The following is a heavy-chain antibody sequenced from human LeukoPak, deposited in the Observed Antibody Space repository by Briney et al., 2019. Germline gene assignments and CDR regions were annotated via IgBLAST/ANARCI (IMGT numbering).Heavy chain of an antibody. D-gene: IGHD5-24*01. CDR1: GYTFTSYY. Sequence: ASVKVSCKASGYTFTSYYMHWVRQAPGQGLEWMGVINTSGGNTNYAQKLQGRVTMTTDTPTSTAYMELRSLRSDDTAVYYCASGGRDGYNFGYWGQGTLVTVSS. V-gene: IGHV1-46*01. CDR3: ASGGRDGYNFGY. CDR2: INTSGGNT. J-gene: IGHJ4*02.